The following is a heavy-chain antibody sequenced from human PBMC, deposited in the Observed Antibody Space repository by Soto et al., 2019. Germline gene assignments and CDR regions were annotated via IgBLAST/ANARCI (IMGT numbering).Heavy chain of an antibody. V-gene: IGHV4-39*01. Sequence: SETLSLTCTVSGGSISSSSYYWGWIRQPPGKGLEWIGSIYYSGSTYYNPSLKSRVTISVDTSKNQFSLKLSSVTAADTAVYYCASPKIAFYYWLDPWGQGTLVTV. D-gene: IGHD3-3*02. CDR2: IYYSGST. CDR3: ASPKIAFYYWLDP. J-gene: IGHJ5*02. CDR1: GGSISSSSYY.